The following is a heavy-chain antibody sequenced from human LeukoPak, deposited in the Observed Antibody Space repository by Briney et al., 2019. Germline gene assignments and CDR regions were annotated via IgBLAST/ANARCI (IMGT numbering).Heavy chain of an antibody. J-gene: IGHJ4*02. CDR2: INPNSGGT. Sequence: ASVKVSCKASGYTFTGYYMHWVRQAPGQGLEWMGWINPNSGGTNYAQKFQGRVTMTRDTSISIAYMELSRLRSDDTAVYYCARIAVAGDDFDYWGQGTLVTVSS. D-gene: IGHD6-19*01. CDR3: ARIAVAGDDFDY. V-gene: IGHV1-2*02. CDR1: GYTFTGYY.